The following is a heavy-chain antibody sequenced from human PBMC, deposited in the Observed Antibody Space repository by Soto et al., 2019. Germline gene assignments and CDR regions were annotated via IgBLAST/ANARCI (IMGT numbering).Heavy chain of an antibody. CDR1: GGSINSGGYY. V-gene: IGHV4-31*03. J-gene: IGHJ6*02. CDR2: IYYSGST. D-gene: IGHD1-26*01. Sequence: QVQLQESSPGLVKPSQTLSLTCTVSGGSINSGGYYWSWIRQHPGKRLEWIGYIYYSGSTYYDPSLKSRVTISVDTSKNQFALRLGSVTAADTAVYYCAREESGSYLPGDVWGQGTTVTVSS. CDR3: AREESGSYLPGDV.